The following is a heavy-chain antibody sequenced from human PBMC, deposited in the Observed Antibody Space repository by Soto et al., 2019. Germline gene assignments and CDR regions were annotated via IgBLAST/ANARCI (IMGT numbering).Heavy chain of an antibody. D-gene: IGHD2-21*01. CDR1: GFSFSSYD. V-gene: IGHV3-30*18. J-gene: IGHJ6*03. CDR3: AKDLKPGSRWSLGGVEHCMDV. CDR2: MSYDGSKK. Sequence: QVQLVESGGGVVQPGRSLRLSCVGSGFSFSSYDMNWVRQAPGTGLEWVALMSYDGSKKSYGDSVRGRVTISRDNSKNTLYLHMDHLRPEDKAIYYCAKDLKPGSRWSLGGVEHCMDVWGRGTTVSVSS.